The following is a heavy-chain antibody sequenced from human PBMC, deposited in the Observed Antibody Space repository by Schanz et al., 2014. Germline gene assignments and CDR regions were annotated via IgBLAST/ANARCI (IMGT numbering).Heavy chain of an antibody. V-gene: IGHV1-2*04. CDR3: ARDGHSSNWRSYFFYGLDV. D-gene: IGHD6-13*01. J-gene: IGHJ6*02. CDR1: GYTFTGHY. Sequence: QVQLVQSGAEVKKPGASVKVSCKASGYTFTGHYMHWVRQAPGQGLEWMGRINPNSGGTNYAQKFQGWVTMPWDTSTSTAYMELRRLRSDDTAIYYCARDGHSSNWRSYFFYGLDVWGQGTTVTVSS. CDR2: INPNSGGT.